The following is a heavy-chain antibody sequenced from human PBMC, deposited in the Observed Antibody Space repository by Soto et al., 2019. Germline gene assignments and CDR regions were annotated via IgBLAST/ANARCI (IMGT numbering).Heavy chain of an antibody. CDR1: GSTFASYV. Sequence: GSVKVSCKASGSTFASYVIQWVRQAPGQRTEWKGWIKPDNADTKYSHNLQGRVNFNWDTHANTVHMDMSSLRTEGKDVYYCARAPDTTNVFEILGQGTMVTV. CDR3: ARAPDTTNVFEI. D-gene: IGHD1-1*01. J-gene: IGHJ3*02. V-gene: IGHV1-3*01. CDR2: IKPDNADT.